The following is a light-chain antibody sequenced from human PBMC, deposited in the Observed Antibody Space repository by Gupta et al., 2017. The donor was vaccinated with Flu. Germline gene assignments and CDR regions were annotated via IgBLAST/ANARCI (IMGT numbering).Light chain of an antibody. J-gene: IGLJ2*01. CDR2: EVN. Sequence: SALTQPASVSGSPGQSITISCTGSNSDVGAYNYVSWYQQHPAKAPKIIIFEVNNRPAGVSTRFSESKSATTATLTMSGLEAEDDYYYYSNSYTSSSFVFGGGTKLTVL. CDR1: NSDVGAYNY. V-gene: IGLV2-14*03. CDR3: NSYTSSSFV.